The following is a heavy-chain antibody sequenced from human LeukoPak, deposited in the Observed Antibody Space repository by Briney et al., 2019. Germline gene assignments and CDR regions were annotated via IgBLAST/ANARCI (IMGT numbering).Heavy chain of an antibody. CDR2: MNPNSGNT. CDR3: ARDQRYCRGTTCYTRFDP. J-gene: IGHJ5*02. D-gene: IGHD2-2*02. V-gene: IGHV1-8*03. Sequence: ASVKVSCKASGYTFTSYDINWVRQATGQGLEWMGWMNPNSGNTGYAQKFRGRVTITRNTSISIAYMELSSLRSEDTAVYYCARDQRYCRGTTCYTRFDPWGQGTLVTVSS. CDR1: GYTFTSYD.